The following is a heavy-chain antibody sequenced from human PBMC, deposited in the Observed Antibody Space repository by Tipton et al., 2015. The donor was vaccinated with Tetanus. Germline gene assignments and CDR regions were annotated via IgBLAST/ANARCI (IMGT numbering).Heavy chain of an antibody. D-gene: IGHD3-9*01. CDR3: ARGYNGYDILTAYPHCFDS. V-gene: IGHV3-11*01. Sequence: SLRLSCAASGLTFSDYYMSWLRQAPGKGLEWVSYISSSGSTMYYVDSVKGRFTISRDNAKNSLYLQMNSLRAEDTAVYYCARGYNGYDILTAYPHCFDSWGQGTLVTVSS. J-gene: IGHJ4*02. CDR2: ISSSGSTM. CDR1: GLTFSDYY.